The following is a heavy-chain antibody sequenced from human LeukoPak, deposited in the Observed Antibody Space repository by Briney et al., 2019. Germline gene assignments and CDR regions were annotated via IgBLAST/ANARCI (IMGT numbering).Heavy chain of an antibody. D-gene: IGHD1-26*01. CDR1: GFTFTSSA. CDR3: AADSGSYRDAFDI. V-gene: IGHV1-58*02. J-gene: IGHJ3*02. Sequence: ASVKVSCKASGFTFTSSAMQWVRQARGQRLEWIGWIFVGSGNTEYAQKCQERVTTTRDTSTSTAYMELSSVRSEDTAVYYCAADSGSYRDAFDIWGQGTMVTVSS. CDR2: IFVGSGNT.